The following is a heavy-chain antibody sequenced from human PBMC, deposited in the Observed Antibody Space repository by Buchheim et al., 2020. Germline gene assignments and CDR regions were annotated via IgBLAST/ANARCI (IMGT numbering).Heavy chain of an antibody. V-gene: IGHV3-73*01. CDR2: IRSKANNYAT. CDR3: LRDWDVVRGVTTYGLDV. CDR1: GFTFSGSA. D-gene: IGHD3-10*01. Sequence: EVQLVESGGGLVQPGGFLKLSCAASGFTFSGSAMHWVRQASGKGLEWVGHIRSKANNYATAYAASVKGRFTISRDDSKNTAFLQMNSLKTEDTAVYFCLRDWDVVRGVTTYGLDVWGQGTT. J-gene: IGHJ6*02.